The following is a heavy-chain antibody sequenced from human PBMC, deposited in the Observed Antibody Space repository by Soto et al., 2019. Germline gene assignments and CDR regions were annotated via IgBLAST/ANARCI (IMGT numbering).Heavy chain of an antibody. D-gene: IGHD5-12*01. CDR1: GFTFSSYS. J-gene: IGHJ3*02. CDR2: ISSSSSYI. V-gene: IGHV3-21*01. CDR3: ARPYSGYDSLEEPDAFDI. Sequence: EVQLVESGGGLVKPGGSLRLSCAASGFTFSSYSMNWVRQAPGKGLEWVSSISSSSSYIYYADSVKGRFTISRDNAKNSLYLQMNSLRAEDTAVYYCARPYSGYDSLEEPDAFDIWGQGTMVTVSS.